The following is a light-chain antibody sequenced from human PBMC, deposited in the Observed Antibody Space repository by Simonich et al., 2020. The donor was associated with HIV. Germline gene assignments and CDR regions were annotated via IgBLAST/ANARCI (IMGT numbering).Light chain of an antibody. CDR2: WAS. CDR1: QSILYSSNNKNY. J-gene: IGKJ3*01. V-gene: IGKV4-1*01. Sequence: DIVMTQSPDSLAVSLGERATIKCKSSQSILYSSNNKNYLACYQKKPGQPPKLLIYWASTRESGVPDRFRGSGSGTDFTLTISSLQAEDVAVYYCQQYYSTPLTFGPGTKVKI. CDR3: QQYYSTPLT.